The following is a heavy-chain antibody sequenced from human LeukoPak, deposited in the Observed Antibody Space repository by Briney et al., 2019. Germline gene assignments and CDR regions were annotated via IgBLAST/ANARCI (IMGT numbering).Heavy chain of an antibody. CDR2: IYYSGNT. J-gene: IGHJ3*01. D-gene: IGHD6-19*01. CDR3: ARNQAVAANRGAFDV. Sequence: SETLSLTCAVSGYSISSNNWWAWARQPPGKGLEWIGYIYYSGNTYYNPYNPSLTSRVTMSVDTSKNQFSLKLDSVTEIDTAMYYCARNQAVAANRGAFDVWGQGTMVTVSS. CDR1: GYSISSNNW. V-gene: IGHV4-28*01.